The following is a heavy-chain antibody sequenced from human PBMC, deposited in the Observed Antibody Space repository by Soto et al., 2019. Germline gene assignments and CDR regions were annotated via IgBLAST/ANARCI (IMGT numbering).Heavy chain of an antibody. CDR3: ARAKYSSSYYFDY. CDR2: IYYSGST. D-gene: IGHD6-6*01. Sequence: SETLSLTCTVSGGSISSGGYYWSWIRQHPGKGLEWIGYIYYSGSTYYNPSLKSRVTISVDTSKNQFSLKLSSVTAADTAVYYCARAKYSSSYYFDYWGQGTLVTVSS. CDR1: GGSISSGGYY. J-gene: IGHJ4*02. V-gene: IGHV4-31*03.